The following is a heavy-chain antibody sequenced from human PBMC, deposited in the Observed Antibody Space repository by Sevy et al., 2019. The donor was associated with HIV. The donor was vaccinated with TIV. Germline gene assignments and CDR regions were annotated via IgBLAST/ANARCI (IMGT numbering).Heavy chain of an antibody. V-gene: IGHV3-23*01. CDR1: GFSFDSYG. D-gene: IGHD3-22*01. CDR3: AKWGGGHYDPDEIGYYFYYYNMDV. J-gene: IGHJ6*03. Sequence: GGSLRLSCAVSGFSFDSYGMTWVRQAPGKGLEWVSGISGSGTRTYYADSVKGRFIISRDNSKNTLYLQMNSLRSEDTAIXXCAKWGGGHYDPDEIGYYFYYYNMDVWGKGTTVTVSS. CDR2: ISGSGTRT.